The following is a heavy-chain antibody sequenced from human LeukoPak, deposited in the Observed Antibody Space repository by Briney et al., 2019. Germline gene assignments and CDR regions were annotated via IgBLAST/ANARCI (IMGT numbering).Heavy chain of an antibody. CDR3: ASEYNWNDN. CDR1: GYTFTGYY. Sequence: ASVTVSCKASGYTFTGYYMHWVRQAPGQGLEWMGCIDPNSGGTNYAQKFQGRVTMTRDTSITTAYMELSSLRSDDTAVYYCASEYNWNDNWGQGTLVTVSS. V-gene: IGHV1-2*02. J-gene: IGHJ5*02. CDR2: IDPNSGGT.